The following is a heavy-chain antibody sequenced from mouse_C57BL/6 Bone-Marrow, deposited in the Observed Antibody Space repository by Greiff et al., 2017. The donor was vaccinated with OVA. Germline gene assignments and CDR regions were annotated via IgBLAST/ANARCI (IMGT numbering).Heavy chain of an antibody. J-gene: IGHJ1*02. D-gene: IGHD3-1*01. CDR1: GFSLTSYA. CDR3: DGERGDHYSWHTDV. CDR2: IWTGGGT. Sequence: QVQLQQSGPGLVAPSSSLSITCTVSGFSLTSYAISWVRQPPGKGLEWLGVIWTGGGTNYNSALNSRLSISKDNSKSQVFLKMNSLQTDDAARYYCDGERGDHYSWHTDVWCTGTTAIVSS. V-gene: IGHV2-9-1*01.